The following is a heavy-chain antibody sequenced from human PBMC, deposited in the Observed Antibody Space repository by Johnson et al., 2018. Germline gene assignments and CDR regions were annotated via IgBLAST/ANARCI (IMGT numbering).Heavy chain of an antibody. Sequence: QVQLVQSGGGVVQPGRSLRLSCAASGFTFSSYAMHWVRQAPGKGLEWVAVISYDGSNKYYADSVKGRFTISRDNSKNTLYLQMNSLVAEETAVYYCARDRHSVFWSGYALYYYYYMDVWGKGTTVTVSS. CDR3: ARDRHSVFWSGYALYYYYYMDV. J-gene: IGHJ6*03. V-gene: IGHV3-30-3*01. CDR2: ISYDGSNK. CDR1: GFTFSSYA. D-gene: IGHD3-3*01.